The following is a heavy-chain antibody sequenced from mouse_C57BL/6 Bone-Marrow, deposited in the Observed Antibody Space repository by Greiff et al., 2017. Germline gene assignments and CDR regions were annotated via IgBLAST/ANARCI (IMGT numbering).Heavy chain of an antibody. D-gene: IGHD2-5*01. CDR3: ARDHSNYYAMDY. J-gene: IGHJ4*01. Sequence: DVKLVESGGGLVKPGGSLKLSCAASGFTFSSYAMSWVRQTPEQRLEWVATISDGGSYTYYPDNVKGRFTISRDNTKNNLYLQMSHLKSEDTAMYYCARDHSNYYAMDYWGQGTSVTVSS. CDR1: GFTFSSYA. CDR2: ISDGGSYT. V-gene: IGHV5-4*01.